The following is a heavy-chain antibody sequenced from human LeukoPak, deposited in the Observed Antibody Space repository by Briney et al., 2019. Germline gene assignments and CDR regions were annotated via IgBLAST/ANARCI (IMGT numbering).Heavy chain of an antibody. CDR3: ALSDSSGYYGDY. CDR1: GGTFSSYA. CDR2: IIPIFGTA. V-gene: IGHV1-69*01. D-gene: IGHD3-22*01. Sequence: SVKVSCKASGGTFSSYAISWVRQAPGQGLEWMGGIIPIFGTANYAQKFQGRVTITADESTSTAYMELSSLRSEDTAVYYCALSDSSGYYGDYWGQGTLGTVSS. J-gene: IGHJ4*02.